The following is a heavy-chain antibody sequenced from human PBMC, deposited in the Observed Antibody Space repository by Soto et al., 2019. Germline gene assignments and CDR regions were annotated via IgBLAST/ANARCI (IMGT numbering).Heavy chain of an antibody. Sequence: PSETLSLTCTVSSDSRSSHKWSWIRQPPGKGLEWIGYIDNGGGTSYNPSLRSRVTMSVDTSTLQFTLKLSSVTAEDTAVYYCARGPRAPPPHDYGMDVWGQGTTVTVSS. J-gene: IGHJ6*02. V-gene: IGHV4-59*11. CDR2: IDNGGGT. CDR3: ARGPRAPPPHDYGMDV. CDR1: SDSRSSHK.